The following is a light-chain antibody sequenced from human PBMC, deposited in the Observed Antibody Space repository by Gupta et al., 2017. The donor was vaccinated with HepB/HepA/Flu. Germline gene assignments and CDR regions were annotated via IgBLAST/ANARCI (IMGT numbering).Light chain of an antibody. CDR2: DAV. CDR1: RSITTS. V-gene: IGKV3-11*01. CDR3: QQRSVWPPIT. Sequence: EIVLTQSPDTLSLSPGERGTLSCRASRSITTSLAWYQVKEGQPPRLIIYDAVKRAAGIPARFSGSGSGTDFTLTIDSLEPADFAIYYCQQRSVWPPITFGQGTRVEI. J-gene: IGKJ5*01.